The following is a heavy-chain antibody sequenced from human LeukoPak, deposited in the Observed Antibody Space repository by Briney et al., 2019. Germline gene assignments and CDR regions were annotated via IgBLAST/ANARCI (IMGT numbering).Heavy chain of an antibody. Sequence: GGSLRLSCTASGFIFSNYDMNWVRQAPGKGLEWVSYITGSSRTKSYADSVKGRFTISRDNAENSVYLQMNSLRAEDTAVYYCARPTSSGWYSHWGQGTMVTVSS. CDR1: GFIFSNYD. J-gene: IGHJ3*01. CDR3: ARPTSSGWYSH. V-gene: IGHV3-48*01. CDR2: ITGSSRTK. D-gene: IGHD6-19*01.